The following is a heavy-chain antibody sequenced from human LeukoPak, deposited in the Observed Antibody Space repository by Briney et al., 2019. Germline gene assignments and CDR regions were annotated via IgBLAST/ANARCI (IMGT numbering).Heavy chain of an antibody. CDR2: IYYSGST. V-gene: IGHV4-59*01. CDR1: GGSISSYY. J-gene: IGHJ2*01. D-gene: IGHD2-2*01. Sequence: SETLSLTCTVSGGSISSYYWSWIRRPPGKGLEWIGYIYYSGSTNYNPSLKSRVTISVDTSKNQFSLKLSSVTAADTAVYYCARVDLPGCSSTSCYWYFDLWGRGTLVTVSS. CDR3: ARVDLPGCSSTSCYWYFDL.